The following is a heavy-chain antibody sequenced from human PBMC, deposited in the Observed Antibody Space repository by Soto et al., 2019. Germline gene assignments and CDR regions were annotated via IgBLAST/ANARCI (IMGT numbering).Heavy chain of an antibody. J-gene: IGHJ3*02. CDR2: IIGSGGST. V-gene: IGHV3-23*01. CDR3: AKDRVEYSPTNYYYDSPSAFDI. Sequence: GGSLRLSCAASGFTFSSYAMSWVRQAPGKGLEWVSAIIGSGGSTYCADSVKGRFTISRDNSKNTLYLQMNSLRAEDTAVYYCAKDRVEYSPTNYYYDSPSAFDIWGQGTMVTVSS. CDR1: GFTFSSYA. D-gene: IGHD3-22*01.